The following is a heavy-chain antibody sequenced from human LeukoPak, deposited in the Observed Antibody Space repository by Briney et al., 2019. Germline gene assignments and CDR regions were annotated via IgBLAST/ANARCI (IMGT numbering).Heavy chain of an antibody. CDR1: GDSVSSNSAA. D-gene: IGHD1-7*01. V-gene: IGHV6-1*01. CDR3: ARAPNWNYVFSYYYYYMDV. J-gene: IGHJ6*03. CDR2: TYYRSKWYN. Sequence: SQTLSLTCAISGDSVSSNSAAWDWIRQSPSRGLEWLGRTYYRSKWYNDYAVSVKSRITINPDTSKNQFSLQLNSVTPEDTAVYYCARAPNWNYVFSYYYYYMDVWGKGTTVTVSS.